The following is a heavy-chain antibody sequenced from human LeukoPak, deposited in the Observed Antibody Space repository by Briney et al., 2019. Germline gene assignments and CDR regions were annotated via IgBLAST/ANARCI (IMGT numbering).Heavy chain of an antibody. CDR3: ATTADQLAPLGY. Sequence: SDTVSLTCAVSGGPHCISNWWGWVGHRPGDGLDWIGEIYQSGSTNYNPSLESRVTISVDKSQNQFSLKLSSVTDADTAVYYCATTADQLAPLGYWGQGTLVTVSS. D-gene: IGHD2-2*01. V-gene: IGHV4-4*02. CDR1: GGPHCISNW. J-gene: IGHJ4*02. CDR2: IYQSGST.